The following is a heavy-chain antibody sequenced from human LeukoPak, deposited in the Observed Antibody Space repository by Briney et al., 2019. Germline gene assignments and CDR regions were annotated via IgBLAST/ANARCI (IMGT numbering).Heavy chain of an antibody. D-gene: IGHD3-22*01. CDR3: ARTTYYYDSSGYLL. J-gene: IGHJ3*01. Sequence: PGGSLRLSCAASGFTFSSYWMSWVRQAPGKGLEWVANIKQDGSEKYYVDSVKGRFTISRDNAKNSLYLQMNSLRAEDTAVYYRARTTYYYDSSGYLLWGQGTMVTVSS. CDR2: IKQDGSEK. V-gene: IGHV3-7*01. CDR1: GFTFSSYW.